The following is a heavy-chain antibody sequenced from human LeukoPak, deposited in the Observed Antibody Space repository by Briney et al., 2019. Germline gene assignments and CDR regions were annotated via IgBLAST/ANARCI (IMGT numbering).Heavy chain of an antibody. CDR3: AKVNHYYDSSGYSLAAFDY. J-gene: IGHJ4*02. D-gene: IGHD3-22*01. Sequence: PGGSLRLSCAASGFPFNTYWMHWVRQAPGKGLEWVSAISGSGGSTYYADSVKARFTISRDNSKNTLYLQMNSLRAEDTAVYYCAKVNHYYDSSGYSLAAFDYWGQGTLVTVSS. CDR1: GFPFNTYW. CDR2: ISGSGGST. V-gene: IGHV3-23*01.